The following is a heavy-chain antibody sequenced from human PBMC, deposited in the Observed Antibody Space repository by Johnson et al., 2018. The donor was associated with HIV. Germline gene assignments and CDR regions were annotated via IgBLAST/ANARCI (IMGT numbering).Heavy chain of an antibody. CDR2: IYSGGST. V-gene: IGHV3-66*01. CDR1: GFTVSSNY. J-gene: IGHJ3*02. CDR3: ARDKSLSYSGSYLVPSFDI. D-gene: IGHD1-26*01. Sequence: VQLVESGGGLVQPGGSLRLSCAASGFTVSSNYMSWVRQAPGKGLEWVSVIYSGGSTYYADSVKGRFTISRDNSKNTLYLQMNSLRAEDTAVYYCARDKSLSYSGSYLVPSFDIWGQGTMVTVSS.